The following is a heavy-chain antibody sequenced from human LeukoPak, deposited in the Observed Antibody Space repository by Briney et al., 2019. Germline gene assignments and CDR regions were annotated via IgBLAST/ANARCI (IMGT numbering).Heavy chain of an antibody. D-gene: IGHD6-6*01. CDR2: INPNSGGT. CDR3: ARESNWYSRSSGADY. CDR1: GYTFTGYY. Sequence: ASVKVSCKASGYTFTGYYMHWVRQAPGQGLEWMGWINPNSGGTNYAQKFQGRVTMTRDTSISTAYMELSRLRSDDTALYYCARESNWYSRSSGADYWGQGTLVTVSS. V-gene: IGHV1-2*02. J-gene: IGHJ4*02.